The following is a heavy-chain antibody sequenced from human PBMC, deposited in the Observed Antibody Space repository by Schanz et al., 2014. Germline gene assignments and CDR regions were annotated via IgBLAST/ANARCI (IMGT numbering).Heavy chain of an antibody. D-gene: IGHD3-10*01. J-gene: IGHJ4*02. CDR1: GFTFFGSFA. Sequence: VKLLESGGHLVQPGGSLRLSCVASGFTFFGSFAMSWVRQAPGKGLEWVAVISYDGTNEYYAESVKGRFTISRDNAKNTFYLHMNSLRNEDTAVYFCAKDRGDGYTNGIFQYWGLGTLVTVSS. CDR2: ISYDGTNE. CDR3: AKDRGDGYTNGIFQY. V-gene: IGHV3-30*18.